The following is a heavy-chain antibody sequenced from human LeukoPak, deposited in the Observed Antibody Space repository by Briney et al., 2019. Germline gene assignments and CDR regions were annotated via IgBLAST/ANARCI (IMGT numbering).Heavy chain of an antibody. Sequence: GGSLRLSCAASGFTFSSFGMHWARQAPGKGLEWVAFISYDGSIKYYADSVKGRFTISRDNSKNTLYLQMNSLRAEDTAVYYCAKDRVTAAGYYFDYWGQGTLVTVSS. J-gene: IGHJ4*02. D-gene: IGHD6-13*01. CDR1: GFTFSSFG. CDR3: AKDRVTAAGYYFDY. CDR2: ISYDGSIK. V-gene: IGHV3-30*02.